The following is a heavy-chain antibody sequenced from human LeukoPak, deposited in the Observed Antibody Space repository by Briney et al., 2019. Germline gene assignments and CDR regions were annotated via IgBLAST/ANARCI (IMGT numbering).Heavy chain of an antibody. CDR1: GFTFSNFW. CDR2: MKQDGSEK. CDR3: AKSPADYGDDLFDC. V-gene: IGHV3-7*05. D-gene: IGHD4-17*01. Sequence: GGSLRLSCAASGFTFSNFWMTWVRQAPGKGLEWVANMKQDGSEKYYVDSVKGRFTISRDNAKNSLYLQMNSLRAEDTAVYYCAKSPADYGDDLFDCWGQGTLVTVSS. J-gene: IGHJ4*02.